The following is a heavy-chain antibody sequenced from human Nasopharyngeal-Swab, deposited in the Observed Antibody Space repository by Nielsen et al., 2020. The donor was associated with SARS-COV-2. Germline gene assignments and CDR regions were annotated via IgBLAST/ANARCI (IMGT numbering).Heavy chain of an antibody. CDR1: GYTFTSYD. Sequence: ASVKVSCKASGYTFTSYDINWVRQAPGQRLEWMGWINAGNDNTEYSQKFQGRVTIIKDTSASTGYMELSGLRSEDTAVYYCARGYCSGGTCYYYFYMDVWGKGTTVTVSS. CDR3: ARGYCSGGTCYYYFYMDV. J-gene: IGHJ6*03. D-gene: IGHD2-15*01. V-gene: IGHV1-3*01. CDR2: INAGNDNT.